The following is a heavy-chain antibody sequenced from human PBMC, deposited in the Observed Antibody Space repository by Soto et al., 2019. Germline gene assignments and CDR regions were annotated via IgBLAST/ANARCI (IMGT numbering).Heavy chain of an antibody. V-gene: IGHV4-59*01. D-gene: IGHD1-26*01. CDR2: IYYSGST. J-gene: IGHJ4*02. CDR3: ARWELLFDY. Sequence: SETLPRTWAVSGGSISSYYWSWIRQPPGKGLEWIGYIYYSGSTNYNPSLKSRVTISVDTSKNQFSLKLSSVTAADTAVYYCARWELLFDYWGQGTLVTVSS. CDR1: GGSISSYY.